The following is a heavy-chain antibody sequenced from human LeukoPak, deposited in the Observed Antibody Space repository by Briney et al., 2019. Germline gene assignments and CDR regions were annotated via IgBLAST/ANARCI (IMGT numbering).Heavy chain of an antibody. J-gene: IGHJ5*02. V-gene: IGHV5-51*01. CDR2: IYPGDSDT. Sequence: GESLQISCKGSGYRFTSYWIGWVRPMPGKGLEWMGIIYPGDSDTRYSPSFQGQVTISADKSISTAYLQWSSLKASDTAMYYCARLAENWFDPWGQGTLVTVSS. CDR3: ARLAENWFDP. CDR1: GYRFTSYW.